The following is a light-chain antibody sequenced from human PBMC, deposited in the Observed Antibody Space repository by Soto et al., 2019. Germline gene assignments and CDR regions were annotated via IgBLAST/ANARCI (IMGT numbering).Light chain of an antibody. J-gene: IGLJ1*01. CDR3: LSYTSSSTLV. Sequence: QPALTQPASVSGSPGQSITISCTGTSSDVGGYNYVSWYQQHPGKAPKLMIYDVSDRPSGVSNRFSGSKSGNTASLTISGLQAEDKADYYCLSYTSSSTLVFGTGTKVTVL. CDR2: DVS. V-gene: IGLV2-14*01. CDR1: SSDVGGYNY.